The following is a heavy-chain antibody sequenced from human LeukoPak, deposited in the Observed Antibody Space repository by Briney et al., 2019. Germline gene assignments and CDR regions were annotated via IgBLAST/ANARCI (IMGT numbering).Heavy chain of an antibody. CDR2: INPNSGGT. V-gene: IGHV1-2*02. CDR1: GYTFTGYY. J-gene: IGHJ4*02. Sequence: ASVKVSCKASGYTFTGYYMHWVRQAPGQGLEWMGWINPNSGGTNYAQKFQGRVTMTRDTSISTAYMELSRLRFDDTAVFYCAINKQGKSLDYWGQGTLVTVSS. CDR3: AINKQGKSLDY.